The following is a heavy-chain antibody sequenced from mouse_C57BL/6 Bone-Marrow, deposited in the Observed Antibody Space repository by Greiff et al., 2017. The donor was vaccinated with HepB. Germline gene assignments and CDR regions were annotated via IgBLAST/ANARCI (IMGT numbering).Heavy chain of an antibody. CDR3: ARSGTTVVATDY. CDR2: IYPGSGST. D-gene: IGHD1-1*01. V-gene: IGHV1-55*01. Sequence: VQLQQSGAELVKPGASVKMSCKVSGYTFTSYWITWVKQRPGQGLEWIGDIYPGSGSTNYNEKFKSKATLTVDTSSSTAYMQRSSLTSEDSAVYYCARSGTTVVATDYWGQGTTLTVSS. CDR1: GYTFTSYW. J-gene: IGHJ2*01.